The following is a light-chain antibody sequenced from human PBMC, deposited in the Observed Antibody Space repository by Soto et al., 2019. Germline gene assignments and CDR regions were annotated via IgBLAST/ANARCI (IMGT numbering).Light chain of an antibody. J-gene: IGKJ4*01. V-gene: IGKV1-5*01. CDR3: QQRTSWPLT. CDR1: QTISTW. CDR2: NAS. Sequence: DIQMPQSPSTLSASVGDRVTITCRASQTISTWLACYQQKPGKAPKLLIYNASSLENGVPSRFSGSGSGTEFTLTISSLQPEDFAVYYWQQRTSWPLTSGGRAKVDI.